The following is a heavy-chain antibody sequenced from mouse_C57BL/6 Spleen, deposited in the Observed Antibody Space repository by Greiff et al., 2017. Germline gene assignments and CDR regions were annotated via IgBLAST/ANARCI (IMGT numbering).Heavy chain of an antibody. CDR3: ARDYGSSPFAY. V-gene: IGHV1-55*01. CDR1: GYTFTSYW. Sequence: QVQLQQPGAELVQPGASVKMSCKASGYTFTSYWITWVKQRPGQGLEWIGDIYPGSGSTNYNEKFKSKATLTVDTSSSTAYMQLSSLTSEDAAVYYCARDYGSSPFAYWGQGTLVTVSA. CDR2: IYPGSGST. J-gene: IGHJ3*01. D-gene: IGHD1-1*01.